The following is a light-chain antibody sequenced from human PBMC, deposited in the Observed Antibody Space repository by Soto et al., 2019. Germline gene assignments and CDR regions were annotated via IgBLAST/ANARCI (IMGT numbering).Light chain of an antibody. Sequence: EIVLTQSPGTLSLSPGERATLSCRASHSVSSSYLAWYQQKPGQAPRLLIYGASSRATGIPDRFSGSGSGTDFTLTISRLEPEDFAVYYCQQYGSSPPITFGHGTRLEI. CDR1: HSVSSSY. V-gene: IGKV3-20*01. CDR2: GAS. CDR3: QQYGSSPPIT. J-gene: IGKJ5*01.